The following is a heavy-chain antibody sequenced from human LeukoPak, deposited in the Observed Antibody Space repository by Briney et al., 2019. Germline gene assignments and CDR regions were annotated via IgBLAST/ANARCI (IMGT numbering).Heavy chain of an antibody. V-gene: IGHV4-30-2*01. Sequence: PSETLSLTCTVSGGSISSGGYYWSWIRQPPGKGLDWIGYIYHSGSTYYNPSLKSRVTISVDRSKNQFSLKLSSVTAADTAVYYCARGSWNGGFDYWGQGTLVTVSS. CDR2: IYHSGST. D-gene: IGHD1-1*01. CDR1: GGSISSGGYY. J-gene: IGHJ4*02. CDR3: ARGSWNGGFDY.